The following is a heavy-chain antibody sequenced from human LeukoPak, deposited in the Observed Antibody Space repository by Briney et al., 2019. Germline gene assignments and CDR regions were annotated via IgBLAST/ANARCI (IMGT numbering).Heavy chain of an antibody. CDR3: ARGAEAAYCSSTSCSFDY. D-gene: IGHD2-2*01. Sequence: ASVKVSCKASGYTFTGYYMHWVRQAPGQGLECMGWINPNSGGTNYAQKLQGRVTMTTDTSTSTAYMELRSLRSDDTAVYYCARGAEAAYCSSTSCSFDYWGQGTLVTVSS. V-gene: IGHV1-2*02. CDR2: INPNSGGT. CDR1: GYTFTGYY. J-gene: IGHJ4*02.